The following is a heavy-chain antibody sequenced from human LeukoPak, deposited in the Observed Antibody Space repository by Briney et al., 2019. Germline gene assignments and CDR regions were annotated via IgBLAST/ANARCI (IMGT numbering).Heavy chain of an antibody. Sequence: PGGSLRLSCAVSGITLSNYGMSWVRQAPGKGLEWVANIKQDGSEKYYVDSVKGRFTISRDNAKNSLYLQMNSLRAEDTAVYYCASEGILDYFDYWGQGTLVTVSS. CDR1: GITLSNYG. CDR3: ASEGILDYFDY. CDR2: IKQDGSEK. J-gene: IGHJ4*02. D-gene: IGHD2/OR15-2a*01. V-gene: IGHV3-7*01.